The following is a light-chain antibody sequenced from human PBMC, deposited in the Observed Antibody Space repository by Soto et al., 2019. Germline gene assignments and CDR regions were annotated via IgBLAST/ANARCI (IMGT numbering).Light chain of an antibody. CDR2: TTS. J-gene: IGKJ1*01. V-gene: IGKV1-39*01. CDR3: QQTYTLPRT. Sequence: DIQMTHSPSSLSASVGDRVTIACRASQTVSKFVNWYQQKPGKVPTLLIFTTSTLHSGGPSRFSGSGAGTEFTLTINGLQPEDFATYYCQQTYTLPRTFAQGTKVDIK. CDR1: QTVSKF.